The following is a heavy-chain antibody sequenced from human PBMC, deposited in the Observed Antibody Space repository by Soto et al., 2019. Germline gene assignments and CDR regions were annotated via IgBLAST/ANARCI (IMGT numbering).Heavy chain of an antibody. CDR3: TTKDY. V-gene: IGHV3-73*02. Sequence: EVQLVESGGGLVQPGGSLKLSCVAPGYTFSGSSIHWVRQASGKGLEWVGRISDKANNYATSYAASVSGRFTISRDDSKNTAYLQMNSLKTEDTAVYYCTTKDYWGRGTLVTVSS. CDR1: GYTFSGSS. J-gene: IGHJ4*02. CDR2: ISDKANNYAT.